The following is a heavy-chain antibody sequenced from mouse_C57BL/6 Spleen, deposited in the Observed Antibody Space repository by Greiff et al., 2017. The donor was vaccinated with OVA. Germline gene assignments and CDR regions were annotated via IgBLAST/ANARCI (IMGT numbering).Heavy chain of an antibody. J-gene: IGHJ1*03. CDR3: ARARDDYVWYFDV. Sequence: VQLQQSGPVLVKPGASVKMSCKASGYTFTDYYMNWVKQSHGTSLEWIGVINPYNGGTSYNQKFKGKATLTVDKSSSSAYMELNSLTAEDSSVYDCARARDDYVWYFDVWGTGTTVTVSS. CDR2: INPYNGGT. D-gene: IGHD2-4*01. CDR1: GYTFTDYY. V-gene: IGHV1-19*01.